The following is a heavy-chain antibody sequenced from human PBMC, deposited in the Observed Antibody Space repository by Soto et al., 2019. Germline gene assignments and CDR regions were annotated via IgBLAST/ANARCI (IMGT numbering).Heavy chain of an antibody. J-gene: IGHJ5*02. CDR2: IYDDGSA. CDR3: ARDKYCSSGTELWFDP. CDR1: GGSISSSY. V-gene: IGHV4-59*01. Sequence: SETLSLTCTVSGGSISSSYWSWIRQPPGKGLEWLAYIYDDGSANYNPSLKSRATISLDMSKNQFSLKLTSVTAADTAVYYCARDKYCSSGTELWFDPWGQGAVVTVSS. D-gene: IGHD2-2*01.